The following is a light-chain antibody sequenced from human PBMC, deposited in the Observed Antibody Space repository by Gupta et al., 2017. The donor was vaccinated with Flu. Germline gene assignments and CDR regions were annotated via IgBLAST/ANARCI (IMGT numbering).Light chain of an antibody. CDR2: SAS. CDR3: QQSHSGLT. V-gene: IGKV1-39*01. CDR1: QNIGIN. J-gene: IGKJ4*01. Sequence: DIQLTQSPSSLSASVGDRVTLTCRASQNIGINLNWYQQRPGKPPQLLIYSASLLENGVPSRFTASGSGTEFALTITSLRPEDSATYYCQQSHSGLTFGGGAKVEIK.